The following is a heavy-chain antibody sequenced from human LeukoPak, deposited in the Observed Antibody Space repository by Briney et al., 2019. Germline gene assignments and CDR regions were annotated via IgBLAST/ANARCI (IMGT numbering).Heavy chain of an antibody. CDR3: ASSAVAGGVPYYYYGMDV. CDR1: GYSFTSYW. D-gene: IGHD6-19*01. CDR2: IYPGDSDT. Sequence: GESLKISCKGSGYSFTSYWIGWVRQMPGKGLEWMGIIYPGDSDTRYSPSFQGQVTISADKSVSTAYLQWSSLKASDTAMYYCASSAVAGGVPYYYYGMDVWGQGTTVTVSS. V-gene: IGHV5-51*01. J-gene: IGHJ6*02.